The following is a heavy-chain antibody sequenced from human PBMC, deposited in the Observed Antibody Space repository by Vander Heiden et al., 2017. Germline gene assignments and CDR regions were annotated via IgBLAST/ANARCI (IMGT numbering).Heavy chain of an antibody. CDR3: ARSPRSVTGFFDS. D-gene: IGHD6-19*01. V-gene: IGHV3-23*01. CDR2: MSRSGATT. CDR1: GFNFNNYA. J-gene: IGHJ4*02. Sequence: EVQLLQSGGDLVQTGGDLTLSCAASGFNFNNYALRWVRPAPGKGLEWASTMSRSGATTYYSDSVKGRFTVSRNNSKNSLYLRMDTVRAEDTALYYCARSPRSVTGFFDSWGQGTLVTVSS.